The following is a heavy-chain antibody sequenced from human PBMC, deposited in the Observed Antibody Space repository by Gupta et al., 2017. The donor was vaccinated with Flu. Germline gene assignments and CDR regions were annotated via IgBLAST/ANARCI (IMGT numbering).Heavy chain of an antibody. D-gene: IGHD4-17*01. CDR3: VRHDYGDYRDK. CDR2: IYYNGKA. Sequence: QLHLQESGPGRVKPSETLSLTCSVSGAYITYDNHYWGWIRQPPGKGLEWIGDIYYNGKAYYNPSLESRVTLSVVTSKSQFSLKLTSVTAADTAVYYCVRHDYGDYRDKWGQGTLVTVSS. V-gene: IGHV4-39*01. CDR1: GAYITYDNHY. J-gene: IGHJ4*02.